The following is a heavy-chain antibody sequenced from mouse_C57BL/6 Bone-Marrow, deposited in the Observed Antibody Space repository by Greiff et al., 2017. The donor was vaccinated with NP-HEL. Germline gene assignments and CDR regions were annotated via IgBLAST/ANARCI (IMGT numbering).Heavy chain of an antibody. D-gene: IGHD3-1*01. CDR3: ARAGWNY. V-gene: IGHV1-85*01. Sequence: KQRPGQGLEWIGWIYPRDGSTKYNEKFKGKATLTVDTSSSTAYMELHSLTSEDSAVYFCARAGWNYWGQGTTLTVSS. CDR2: IYPRDGST. J-gene: IGHJ2*01.